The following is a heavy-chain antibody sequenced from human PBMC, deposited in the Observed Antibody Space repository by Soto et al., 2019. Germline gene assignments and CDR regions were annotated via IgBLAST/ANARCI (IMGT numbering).Heavy chain of an antibody. Sequence: PGESLKISCKGSGYTFTNYWIGWLRLMPGKVLEWMGIIYPGDSDTRYSPTFQGQVTISADKSISTAYPQCISLTASDTPMYYYPSHLVDCSSTSCQSRWFDPWGQGNLGTVSS. D-gene: IGHD2-2*01. CDR1: GYTFTNYW. J-gene: IGHJ5*02. CDR3: PSHLVDCSSTSCQSRWFDP. V-gene: IGHV5-51*01. CDR2: IYPGDSDT.